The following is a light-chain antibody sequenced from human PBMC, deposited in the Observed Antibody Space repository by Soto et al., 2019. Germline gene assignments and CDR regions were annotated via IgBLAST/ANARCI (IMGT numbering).Light chain of an antibody. CDR2: SNN. CDR3: AAWDDSRNLGV. Sequence: QSVLTQPPSASGTPGQRVTISCSGSSSNIGSNTVNWYQQLPGTAPKLLIYSNNQRPSGVPDRFSGSKSGTSASLAISGLQSEDEADYYCAAWDDSRNLGVFGTGTKVTVL. CDR1: SSNIGSNT. J-gene: IGLJ1*01. V-gene: IGLV1-44*01.